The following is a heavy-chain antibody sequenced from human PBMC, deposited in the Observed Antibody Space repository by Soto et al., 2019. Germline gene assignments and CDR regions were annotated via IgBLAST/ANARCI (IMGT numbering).Heavy chain of an antibody. CDR2: ISYDGSNK. V-gene: IGHV3-30-3*01. J-gene: IGHJ4*02. CDR1: GFTSSSYA. CDR3: ARDFDY. Sequence: QVQLVESGGGVVQPGRSLRLSCAASGFTSSSYAMHWVRQAQGKGLEWVAVISYDGSNKYYADSVKGRFTISRDNSKNTLYLLMNSPRAEDTAVYYCARDFDYWGQGTLVTVSS.